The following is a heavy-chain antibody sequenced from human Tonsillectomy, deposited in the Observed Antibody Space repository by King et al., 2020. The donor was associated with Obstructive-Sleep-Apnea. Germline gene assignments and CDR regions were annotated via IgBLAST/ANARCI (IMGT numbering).Heavy chain of an antibody. Sequence: QLVQSGTEVKKPGASVKVSCKASGYTFTGYHMHWVRQAPGQGLEWMGWINPYSGGTKYAQNFQGRVTMTRDTSISPAYMELNSLRSDDTAVYYCATVAVATATYFFDYWGQGTLVTVSS. D-gene: IGHD4-17*01. CDR1: GYTFTGYH. CDR2: INPYSGGT. J-gene: IGHJ4*02. CDR3: ATVAVATATYFFDY. V-gene: IGHV1-2*02.